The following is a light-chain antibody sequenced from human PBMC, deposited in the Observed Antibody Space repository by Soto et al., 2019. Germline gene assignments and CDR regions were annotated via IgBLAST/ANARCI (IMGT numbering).Light chain of an antibody. CDR1: QSVSSN. Sequence: EIVMTQSPATLSVSPGERATLSCRASQSVSSNLAWYQQKPGQAPRLLIYGASTRATGIPARFSGSGSGTALPLTISSLQSEDFAVYYCQQYNNWPFTFGPGTKVDIK. CDR2: GAS. V-gene: IGKV3-15*01. CDR3: QQYNNWPFT. J-gene: IGKJ3*01.